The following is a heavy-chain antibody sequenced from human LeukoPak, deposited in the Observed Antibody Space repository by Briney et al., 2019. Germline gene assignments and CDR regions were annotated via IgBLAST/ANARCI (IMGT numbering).Heavy chain of an antibody. J-gene: IGHJ5*02. CDR1: GGSISSYY. V-gene: IGHV4-59*01. Sequence: PSETLSLTCTVSGGSISSYYWSWIRQPPGKGLEWIGYIYYSGSTNYNPSLKSRVTISVDTPKNQFSLKLSSVTAADTAVYYCARGRYSAGDNWFDPWGQGTLVTVSS. CDR2: IYYSGST. CDR3: ARGRYSAGDNWFDP. D-gene: IGHD3-9*01.